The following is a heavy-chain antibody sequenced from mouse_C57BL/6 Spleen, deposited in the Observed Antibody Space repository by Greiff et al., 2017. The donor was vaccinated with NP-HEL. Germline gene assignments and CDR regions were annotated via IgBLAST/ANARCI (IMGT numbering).Heavy chain of an antibody. CDR2: IRNKANGYTT. CDR1: GFTFTDYY. CDR3: PRDGDSSGLYAIDC. V-gene: IGHV7-3*01. D-gene: IGHD3-2*02. Sequence: EVKLMESGGGLVQPGDSLSLSCAASGFTFTDYYMSWVRQPPGKALAWLGFIRNKANGYTTEYPASVKGRFTISRDNSQTILYPQMNDLRAQDSATHYRPRDGDSSGLYAIDCWGQGTSGTV. J-gene: IGHJ4*01.